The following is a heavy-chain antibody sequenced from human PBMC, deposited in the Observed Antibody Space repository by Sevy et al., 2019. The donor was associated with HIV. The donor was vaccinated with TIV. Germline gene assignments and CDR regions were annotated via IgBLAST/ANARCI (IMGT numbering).Heavy chain of an antibody. CDR2: FSFGCGKI. D-gene: IGHD2-2*01. J-gene: IGHJ4*02. V-gene: IGHV3-23*01. Sequence: GGSPRLSCAASGFTFSNYAMSWIRQAPGKGLEWVSSFSFGCGKINYADSVKGRFTISRDNSKNTLYLQMNSLRAEDTALDYCAREGCSKPHDYWGQRTLVTVSS. CDR1: GFTFSNYA. CDR3: AREGCSKPHDY.